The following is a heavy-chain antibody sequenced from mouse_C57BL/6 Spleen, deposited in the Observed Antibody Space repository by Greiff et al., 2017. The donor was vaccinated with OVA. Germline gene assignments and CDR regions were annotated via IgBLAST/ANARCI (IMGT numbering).Heavy chain of an antibody. CDR3: AIFWYEYYYAMDY. Sequence: QVQLKQSGAELARPGASVKLSCKASGYTFTSYGISWVKQRTGQGLEWIGEIYPRSGNTYYNEKFKGKATLTADKSSSTAYMELRSLTSEDSAVYFCAIFWYEYYYAMDYWGQGTSVTVSS. J-gene: IGHJ4*01. D-gene: IGHD2-14*01. CDR2: IYPRSGNT. V-gene: IGHV1-81*01. CDR1: GYTFTSYG.